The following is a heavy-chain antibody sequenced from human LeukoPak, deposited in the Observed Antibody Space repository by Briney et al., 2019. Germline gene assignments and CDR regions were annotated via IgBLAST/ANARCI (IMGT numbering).Heavy chain of an antibody. J-gene: IGHJ2*01. CDR2: ISGSGDSA. CDR1: GFTFSTYD. Sequence: SGGSLRLSCAASGFTFSTYDMNWVRQAPGRGLEWVSRISGSGDSAYYPDSVKGRFTISRDNSKNTLYLQMNSLRVEDTAVYYCAKEATMTSFWYFDIWGRGALVTVSS. D-gene: IGHD1-26*01. V-gene: IGHV3-23*01. CDR3: AKEATMTSFWYFDI.